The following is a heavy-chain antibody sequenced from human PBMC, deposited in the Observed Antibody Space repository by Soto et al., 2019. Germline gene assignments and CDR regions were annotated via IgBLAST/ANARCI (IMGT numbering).Heavy chain of an antibody. V-gene: IGHV1-18*01. CDR3: ARETYYYDSSGYYGAFEI. D-gene: IGHD3-22*01. Sequence: ASVKVSCKASGYTFTSYGISWVRQAPGQGLEWMGWISAYNGNTNYAQKLQGRVTMTTDTSTSTAYMELRSLRSDDTAVYYCARETYYYDSSGYYGAFEIWGQGTMVTVSS. CDR2: ISAYNGNT. CDR1: GYTFTSYG. J-gene: IGHJ3*02.